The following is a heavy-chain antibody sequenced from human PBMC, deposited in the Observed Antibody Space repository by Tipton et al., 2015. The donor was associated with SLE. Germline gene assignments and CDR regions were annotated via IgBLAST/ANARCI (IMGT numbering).Heavy chain of an antibody. J-gene: IGHJ4*02. D-gene: IGHD5-12*01. CDR1: GDSINSGANY. Sequence: TLSLTCTVSGDSINSGANYWNWLRQRPGKGLEWIGYIYYTGDTRHNPSLQSRLAVSVDTSKNQFSLRLSSVTAADTAAYFCARSGGYSTPFDFWGQGSLVTVSS. CDR2: IYYTGDT. CDR3: ARSGGYSTPFDF. V-gene: IGHV4-31*03.